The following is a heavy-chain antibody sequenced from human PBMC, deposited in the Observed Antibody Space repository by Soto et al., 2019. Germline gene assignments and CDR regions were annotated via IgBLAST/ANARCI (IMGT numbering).Heavy chain of an antibody. J-gene: IGHJ4*02. CDR1: GFTFSGYC. V-gene: IGHV3-64*01. CDR3: ARGRVEDSSGWATYFDY. Sequence: EVQLVESGGGLVQPGGSLRLSCAASGFTFSGYCMFWVRQAPGKGLEYVSAINTNGVNTFYAKSVKGRFTISRDNSKNTMYLQMGSLRAEDIAVYYCARGRVEDSSGWATYFDYWGQGTLVTVSS. CDR2: INTNGVNT. D-gene: IGHD6-19*01.